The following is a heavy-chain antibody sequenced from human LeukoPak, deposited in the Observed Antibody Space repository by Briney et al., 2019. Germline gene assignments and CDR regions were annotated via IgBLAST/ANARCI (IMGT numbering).Heavy chain of an antibody. CDR3: AKPRTTVTSEGYFDL. CDR1: GFTVSSNY. CDR2: IYSGGST. V-gene: IGHV3-66*04. Sequence: PGGSLRLSCAASGFTVSSNYMSWVRQAPGKGLEWVSVIYSGGSTYYADSVKGRFTISRDNSKNTLYLQMNSLRAEDTAVYYCAKPRTTVTSEGYFDLWGRGTLVTVSS. J-gene: IGHJ2*01. D-gene: IGHD4-17*01.